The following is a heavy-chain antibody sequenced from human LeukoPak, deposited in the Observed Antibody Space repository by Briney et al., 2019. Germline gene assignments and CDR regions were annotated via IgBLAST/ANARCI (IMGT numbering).Heavy chain of an antibody. V-gene: IGHV4-59*08. CDR3: ARHGPLSDFWSGYQYFDY. D-gene: IGHD3-3*01. J-gene: IGHJ4*02. Sequence: SETLSLTCTVSGGSLSSYYWSWIRQPPGKGLEWIWYIYYSGSTNYNPSLKSRVTISVDTSKNQFSLKLSSVTAADTAVYYCARHGPLSDFWSGYQYFDYWGQGTLVTVSS. CDR2: IYYSGST. CDR1: GGSLSSYY.